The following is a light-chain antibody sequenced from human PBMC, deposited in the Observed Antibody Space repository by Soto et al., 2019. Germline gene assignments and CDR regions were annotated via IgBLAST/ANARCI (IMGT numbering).Light chain of an antibody. CDR3: QQRGSWPQYT. V-gene: IGKV3-11*01. Sequence: MSQSPATLSVSPGERVTLSCRASQNIHNHMSWFLQKPGQAPRLLIYDTTNRATGIPARFSGSGSGTDFTLTISGLEPEDFAVYYCQQRGSWPQYTFGGGTKVDIK. CDR1: QNIHNH. J-gene: IGKJ4*01. CDR2: DTT.